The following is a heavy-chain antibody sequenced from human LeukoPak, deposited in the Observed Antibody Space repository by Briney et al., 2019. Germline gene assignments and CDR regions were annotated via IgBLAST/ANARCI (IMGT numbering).Heavy chain of an antibody. D-gene: IGHD6-19*01. CDR3: ASSPPVAGMYNWFDP. J-gene: IGHJ5*02. CDR1: GASISGSGYY. V-gene: IGHV4-61*05. CDR2: IYYSGST. Sequence: PSETLSLTCTVSGASISGSGYYWGWIRQPPGKGLEWIGYIYYSGSTNYNPSLKSRVTISVDTSKNQFSLKLSSVTAADTAVYYCASSPPVAGMYNWFDPWGQGTLVTASS.